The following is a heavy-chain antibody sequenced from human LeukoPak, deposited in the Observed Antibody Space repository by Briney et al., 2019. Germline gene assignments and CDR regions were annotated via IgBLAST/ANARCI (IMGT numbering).Heavy chain of an antibody. V-gene: IGHV3-23*01. J-gene: IGHJ5*02. CDR3: PKHYSSGWYNWFDP. D-gene: IGHD6-19*01. Sequence: GGSLRLSCAASGFTFSSYAMSWVRQAPGRGLEWVSAISGSGGSTYYADSVKGRFTISRDNSKNTLYLQMNSLRAEDTAVYYCPKHYSSGWYNWFDPWGQGTLVTVSS. CDR1: GFTFSSYA. CDR2: ISGSGGST.